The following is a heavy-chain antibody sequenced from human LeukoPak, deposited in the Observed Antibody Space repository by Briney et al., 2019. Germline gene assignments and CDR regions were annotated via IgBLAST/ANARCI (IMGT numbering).Heavy chain of an antibody. J-gene: IGHJ5*02. CDR1: GGSISSSSHY. CDR2: IDYTGST. D-gene: IGHD3-10*01. V-gene: IGHV4-39*01. CDR3: ARNPGSFYNNNCFDP. Sequence: SETLSLTCTVSGGSISSSSHYWVWIRQPPGKGLEWIGSIDYTGSTYYSPSLKSRVTISVDTSKNQFSLKLSSVTAADTAVYYCARNPGSFYNNNCFDPWGQGTLVTVSS.